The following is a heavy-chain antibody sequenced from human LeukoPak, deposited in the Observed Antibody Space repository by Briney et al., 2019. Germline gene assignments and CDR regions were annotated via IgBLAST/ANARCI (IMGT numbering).Heavy chain of an antibody. CDR1: GSTFSSYS. Sequence: GGSLRLSCAASGSTFSSYSMNWVRQAPGKGLEWVSSISRSSSYIYYGDSVKGRFTISRDNAKNSLYLQMNGLRAEDTAVYYCARVVWGWDTAMPTPFDYWGQGTLVTVSS. J-gene: IGHJ4*02. V-gene: IGHV3-21*01. D-gene: IGHD5-18*01. CDR3: ARVVWGWDTAMPTPFDY. CDR2: ISRSSSYI.